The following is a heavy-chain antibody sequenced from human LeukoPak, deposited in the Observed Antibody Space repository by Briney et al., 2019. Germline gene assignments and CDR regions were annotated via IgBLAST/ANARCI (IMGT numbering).Heavy chain of an antibody. D-gene: IGHD6-19*01. CDR3: ARDGRPYSSGWYWFDP. J-gene: IGHJ5*02. CDR2: FYYSGST. V-gene: IGHV4-59*01. CDR1: GGSISSYF. Sequence: SETLSLTCTVSGGSISSYFWNWIRQPPGKGLEWIGYFYYSGSTNYNPSLKSRVTISVDTSKNQFSLKLSSVTAADTAVYYCARDGRPYSSGWYWFDPWGQGTLVTVSS.